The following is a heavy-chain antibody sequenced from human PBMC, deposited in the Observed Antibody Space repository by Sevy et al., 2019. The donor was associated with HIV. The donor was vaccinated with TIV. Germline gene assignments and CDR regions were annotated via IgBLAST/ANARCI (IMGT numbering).Heavy chain of an antibody. D-gene: IGHD2-2*01. CDR1: GFTFSSYA. J-gene: IGHJ4*02. V-gene: IGHV3-23*01. Sequence: GGSLRLSCAASGFTFSSYAMSWVRQAPGKGLEWVSAISGSGGSTYYADSVKGRFTISRDNSKNTLYLQMNSLRAEDTAVYYCAKVGYCSSTSCLLFDYWGQGTLVTVSS. CDR2: ISGSGGST. CDR3: AKVGYCSSTSCLLFDY.